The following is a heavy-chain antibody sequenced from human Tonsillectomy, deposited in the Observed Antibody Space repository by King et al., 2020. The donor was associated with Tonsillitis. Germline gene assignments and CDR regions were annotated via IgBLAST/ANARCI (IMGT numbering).Heavy chain of an antibody. CDR2: IFYSGST. D-gene: IGHD4-17*01. V-gene: IGHV4-59*08. CDR3: ARIFGDYQVYWYFDL. J-gene: IGHJ2*01. CDR1: GGSISSNF. Sequence: QLQESGPGLVKPSETLSLTCTVSGGSISSNFWSWIRQPPGKGLEWIGYIFYSGSTNYNPSLKSRVTISVDTSKNQFSLKLNSVTAGDTAVYYCARIFGDYQVYWYFDLWGRGTLVTVSS.